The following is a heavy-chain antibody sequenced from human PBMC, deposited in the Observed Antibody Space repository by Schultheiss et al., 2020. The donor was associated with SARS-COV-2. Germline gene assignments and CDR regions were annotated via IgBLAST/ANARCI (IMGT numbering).Heavy chain of an antibody. D-gene: IGHD1-26*01. CDR3: ALWDPRGLTFDY. CDR2: IYWDDDK. CDR1: GFSLSTSGVG. Sequence: SGPTLVKPTQTLTLTCTFSGFSLSTSGVGVGWIRQPPGKALEWLTVIYWDDDKRYSPSLKSRLTITKDTSKNQVVLTMTNMDPVDTATYYCALWDPRGLTFDYWGQGTLVTVSS. J-gene: IGHJ4*02. V-gene: IGHV2-5*02.